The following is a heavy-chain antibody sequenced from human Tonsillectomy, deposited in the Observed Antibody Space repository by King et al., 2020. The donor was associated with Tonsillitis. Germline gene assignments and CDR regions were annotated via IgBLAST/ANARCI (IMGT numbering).Heavy chain of an antibody. V-gene: IGHV1-3*01. CDR1: GYTFTSYA. CDR2: INAGNGNT. D-gene: IGHD3-22*01. CDR3: ANPYDSSGYYRDY. J-gene: IGHJ4*02. Sequence: QLVQSGAEVKKPGASVKVSCKASGYTFTSYAMHWVRQAPGQRLEWMGWINAGNGNTKYSQKFQGRVTITRDTSASTAYMELSSLRSEDTAVYYCANPYDSSGYYRDYWGQGTLVTVSS.